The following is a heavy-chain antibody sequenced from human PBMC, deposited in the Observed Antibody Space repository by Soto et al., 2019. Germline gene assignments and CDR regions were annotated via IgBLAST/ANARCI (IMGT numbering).Heavy chain of an antibody. CDR1: GYTFTTYG. D-gene: IGHD2-21*02. CDR3: ARRDREVTDDSFDI. J-gene: IGHJ3*02. V-gene: IGHV1-18*01. CDR2: ISASNGNT. Sequence: QVQLVQSGAEVKKPGASLKVSCKASGYTFTTYGISWVRQAPGQGLEWMGWISASNGNTDYAQNLQGRVTITPDPPTSTPHMELRSLSSDDTAVYYCARRDREVTDDSFDIWGQGTIVTVAS.